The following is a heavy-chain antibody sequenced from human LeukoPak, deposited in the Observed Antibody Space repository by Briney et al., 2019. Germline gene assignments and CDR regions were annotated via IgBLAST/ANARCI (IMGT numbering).Heavy chain of an antibody. CDR1: GDSISGYY. CDR2: IHYTGST. V-gene: IGHV4-59*08. CDR3: ARNPRDGYNSYWYFDL. Sequence: PSETLSLTCSVSGDSISGYYWSWVRQPPGKGLEWIAYIHYTGSTNYNPSLKSRVTISVDTSKNQFSLKLSSVTAADTAVYYCARNPRDGYNSYWYFDLWGRGTLVTVSS. J-gene: IGHJ2*01. D-gene: IGHD5-24*01.